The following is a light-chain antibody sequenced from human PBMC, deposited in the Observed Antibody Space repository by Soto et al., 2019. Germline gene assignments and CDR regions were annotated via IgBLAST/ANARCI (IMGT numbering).Light chain of an antibody. V-gene: IGKV1-39*01. CDR3: QQTYSTPIT. Sequence: DIQMTQSPSSLSSSVGYRFTIACLASQSISNYLNWYQQRPGKAPKLLIYAASSLQSGVPSRFSGSGSGTDFTLTISSLQPEDFVTYYCQQTYSTPITFGQGTRLEI. CDR1: QSISNY. J-gene: IGKJ5*01. CDR2: AAS.